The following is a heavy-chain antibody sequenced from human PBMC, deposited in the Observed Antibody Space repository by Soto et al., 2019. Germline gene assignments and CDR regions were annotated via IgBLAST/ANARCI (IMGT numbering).Heavy chain of an antibody. V-gene: IGHV1-18*01. D-gene: IGHD6-13*01. CDR2: ISPYNGNT. CDR1: GYTFTSYG. Sequence: QVQLVQSGAEVKQPGDSVKVSCKASGYTFTSYGISWVRQAPGQGLEWMGWISPYNGNTNYAQKLQGRVTMTTDTSTSTAYMELRSLRSDDTAVYYCARNRSSGRVASAGIEQVDWFDPWGQGTLVTVSS. CDR3: ARNRSSGRVASAGIEQVDWFDP. J-gene: IGHJ5*02.